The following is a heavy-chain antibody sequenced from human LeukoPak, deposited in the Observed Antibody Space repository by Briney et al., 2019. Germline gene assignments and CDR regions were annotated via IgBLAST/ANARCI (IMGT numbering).Heavy chain of an antibody. V-gene: IGHV1-46*01. CDR3: ARVTRVGATFAYDAFDI. D-gene: IGHD1-26*01. CDR2: ISPSGGST. Sequence: ASVKVSCKASGYDFTKYAVQWVRQAPGQRLEWMGIISPSGGSTSYAQKFQGRVTMTRDMSTSTVYMELSSLRSEDTAVYYCARVTRVGATFAYDAFDIWGQGTMVTVSS. CDR1: GYDFTKYA. J-gene: IGHJ3*02.